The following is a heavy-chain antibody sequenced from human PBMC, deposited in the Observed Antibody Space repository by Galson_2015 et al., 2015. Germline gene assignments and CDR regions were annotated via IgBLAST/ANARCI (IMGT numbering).Heavy chain of an antibody. D-gene: IGHD1-26*01. CDR1: GFTFSTYA. J-gene: IGHJ4*02. CDR2: ISDSGSGT. CDR3: AKGPSAWGGSYWGDF. Sequence: SLRLSCAASGFTFSTYAMSWVRQAPGKGLEWVSAISDSGSGTYYTDSVKGRFTISRDNSKNTVYLQMKSLRAEDTAIFYCAKGPSAWGGSYWGDFWGQGTLVTVFS. V-gene: IGHV3-23*01.